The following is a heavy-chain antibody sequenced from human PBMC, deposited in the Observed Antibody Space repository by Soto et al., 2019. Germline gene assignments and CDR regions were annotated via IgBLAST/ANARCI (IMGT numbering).Heavy chain of an antibody. CDR2: ISAYNGNT. CDR1: GYTFTSYG. Sequence: GASVKVCCKASGYTFTSYGISWVRQAPGQGLEWMGWISAYNGNTNYAQKLQGRVTMTTDTSTSTAYMELRSLRSDDTAVYYCARGRSSGWSNSDDAFDIWGQGTMVTVSS. D-gene: IGHD6-19*01. CDR3: ARGRSSGWSNSDDAFDI. J-gene: IGHJ3*02. V-gene: IGHV1-18*01.